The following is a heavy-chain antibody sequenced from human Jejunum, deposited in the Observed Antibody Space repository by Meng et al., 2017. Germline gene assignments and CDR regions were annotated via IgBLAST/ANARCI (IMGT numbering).Heavy chain of an antibody. J-gene: IGHJ4*02. CDR3: VRDYSGYTHEFDY. CDR1: GFTFFNYW. V-gene: IGHV3-74*01. Sequence: EVQLVESGGGLVQPGVSLRLACSASGFTFFNYWMHWVRQAPGKGLVWVSRIDTAGSSTSYAESVKGRFTISRDNAKNTLYLQMNSLRAEDTAVYYCVRDYSGYTHEFDYWGLGTLVTVSS. CDR2: IDTAGSST. D-gene: IGHD5-24*01.